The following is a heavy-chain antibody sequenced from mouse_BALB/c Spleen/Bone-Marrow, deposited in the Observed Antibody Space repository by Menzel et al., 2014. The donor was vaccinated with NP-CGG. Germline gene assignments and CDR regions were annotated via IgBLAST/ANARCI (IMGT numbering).Heavy chain of an antibody. J-gene: IGHJ3*01. D-gene: IGHD1-1*01. CDR1: GFNIKDTY. V-gene: IGHV14-3*02. CDR3: ARYYYGSSLFAY. CDR2: IDPANGNT. Sequence: VQLQQSGAELVKPGASVKLSCTASGFNIKDTYMYWVKQRPEQGLEWIGRIDPANGNTKYDPKFQDKATITADTSSNPAYLQLSSLTSEDPAVYYCARYYYGSSLFAYWGQGTLVTVSA.